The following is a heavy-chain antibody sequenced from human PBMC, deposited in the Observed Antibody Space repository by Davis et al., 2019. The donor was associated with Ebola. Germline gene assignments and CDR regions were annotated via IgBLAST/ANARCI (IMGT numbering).Heavy chain of an antibody. CDR3: AKDPWGTAGARGGFYYMDV. CDR2: IRNDGSDK. CDR1: GFTFSIYG. J-gene: IGHJ6*03. Sequence: PGGSLRLSCAASGFTFSIYGMHWVRQAPGKGLEWVAFIRNDGSDKFYGDSVKGRFTISRDNSKNTVYLQMSSLRIDDTALFYCAKDPWGTAGARGGFYYMDVWGKGTTVTVSS. D-gene: IGHD7-27*01. V-gene: IGHV3-30*02.